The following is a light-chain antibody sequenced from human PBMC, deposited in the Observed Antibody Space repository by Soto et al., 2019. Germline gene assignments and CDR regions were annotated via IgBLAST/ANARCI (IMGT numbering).Light chain of an antibody. CDR1: QSVSSY. V-gene: IGKV3-11*01. J-gene: IGKJ4*01. CDR2: DAS. Sequence: DIVLTQSRTTLSLSPGGRSTLPCMASQSVSSYLAWYQQKPGQAPRLLIYDASNRATGIPARFSVTGSGTDFTITISRLEQEDFSVYDGQQRGNWLLTFRGGTKVDNK. CDR3: QQRGNWLLT.